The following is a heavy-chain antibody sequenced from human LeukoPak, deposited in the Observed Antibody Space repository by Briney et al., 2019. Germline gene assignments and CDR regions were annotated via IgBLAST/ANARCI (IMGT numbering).Heavy chain of an antibody. J-gene: IGHJ6*03. V-gene: IGHV3-33*06. CDR2: IRYDGSNK. D-gene: IGHD3-10*01. CDR3: VKDGLYGSRNMDV. Sequence: PGGSLRLSCAASGFTFSSYGMHWVRQAPGKGLEWVAVIRYDGSNKYYADSVKGRFTISRDNSKNTLYLQMNSLRAEDTAVYYCVKDGLYGSRNMDVWGKGTTVTVSS. CDR1: GFTFSSYG.